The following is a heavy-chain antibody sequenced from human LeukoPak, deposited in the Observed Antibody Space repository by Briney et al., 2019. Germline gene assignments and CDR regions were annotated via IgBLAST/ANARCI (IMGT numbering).Heavy chain of an antibody. CDR1: GFKFSTFA. CDR2: ISGTDDAT. CDR3: ARGLYYYDSSGYLYF. J-gene: IGHJ4*02. D-gene: IGHD3-22*01. V-gene: IGHV3-23*01. Sequence: GGSLRLSCEASGFKFSTFAMSWVRQAPGKGLEWVSAISGTDDATYVAAAVKGRFTISRDNSKNTLYLQMNSLRAEDTAVYYCARGLYYYDSSGYLYFWGQGTLVTVSS.